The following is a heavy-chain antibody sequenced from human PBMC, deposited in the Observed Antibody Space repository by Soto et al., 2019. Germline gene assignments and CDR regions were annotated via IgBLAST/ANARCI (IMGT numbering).Heavy chain of an antibody. J-gene: IGHJ2*01. Sequence: EVQLLESGGGLVQPGGSLRLSCAASGFTFSSYAMSWVRQARGKGLEWVSAISGSGGSTYYADSVKGRFTISRDNSKNTLYLQMNSLRAEDTAVYYCAKAEYYYDISRYYPYWYFDLWGRGTLVTVSS. CDR1: GFTFSSYA. CDR2: ISGSGGST. D-gene: IGHD3-22*01. CDR3: AKAEYYYDISRYYPYWYFDL. V-gene: IGHV3-23*01.